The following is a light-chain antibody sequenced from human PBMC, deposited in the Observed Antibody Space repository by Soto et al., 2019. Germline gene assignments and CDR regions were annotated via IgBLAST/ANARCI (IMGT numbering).Light chain of an antibody. CDR3: SSYTSINTQL. V-gene: IGLV2-14*01. CDR1: SSDFGNFNY. Sequence: QSALTQPASVSGSPGQSITISCTGASSDFGNFNYVSWYQQHPGKVPKLIIYEVTSRPSGVSNRFSGSKSDNTASLTISGLPAEDEAYYYCSSYTSINTQLFGGGTKLTVL. J-gene: IGLJ3*02. CDR2: EVT.